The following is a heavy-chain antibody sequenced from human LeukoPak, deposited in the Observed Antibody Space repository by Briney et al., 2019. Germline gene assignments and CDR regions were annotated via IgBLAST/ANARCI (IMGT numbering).Heavy chain of an antibody. CDR3: ARDPQDSSGWYADY. CDR1: GGSISSGGYY. D-gene: IGHD6-19*01. J-gene: IGHJ4*02. V-gene: IGHV4-31*03. CDR2: IYYSGST. Sequence: PSETLSLTCTVSGGSISSGGYYWSWIRQHPGKGLEWIGYIYYSGSTYYNPSLKSRVTISVDTSKNQFSLKLSSVTAADTAVYYCARDPQDSSGWYADYWGQGTLVTVSS.